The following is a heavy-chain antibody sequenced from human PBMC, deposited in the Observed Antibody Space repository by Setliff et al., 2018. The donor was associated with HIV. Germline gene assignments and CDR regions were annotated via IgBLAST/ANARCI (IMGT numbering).Heavy chain of an antibody. Sequence: GGSLRLSCEASGFTFSSYWMSWVRQAPGKGLEWVANINQDASKKYYVDYVKGRFTISRDNAKNSLSLQMNSLRVEDTAVYFCATILVKQQPYRYFDYWGQGTLVTVSS. CDR3: ATILVKQQPYRYFDY. CDR1: GFTFSSYW. J-gene: IGHJ4*02. CDR2: INQDASKK. V-gene: IGHV3-7*03. D-gene: IGHD6-13*01.